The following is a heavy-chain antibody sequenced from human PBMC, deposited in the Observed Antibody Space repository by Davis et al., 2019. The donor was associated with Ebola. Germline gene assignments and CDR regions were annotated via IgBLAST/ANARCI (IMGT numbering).Heavy chain of an antibody. V-gene: IGHV1-2*04. J-gene: IGHJ6*02. Sequence: ASVKVSCKASGYTFTGYYMHWVRQAPGQGLEWMGWINPNSGGTNYAQKFQGWVTMTRDTSISTAYMELSSLRSEDTAVYYCARDLRYCSSTSCLTYYGMDVWGQGTTVTVSS. CDR3: ARDLRYCSSTSCLTYYGMDV. CDR1: GYTFTGYY. D-gene: IGHD2-2*01. CDR2: INPNSGGT.